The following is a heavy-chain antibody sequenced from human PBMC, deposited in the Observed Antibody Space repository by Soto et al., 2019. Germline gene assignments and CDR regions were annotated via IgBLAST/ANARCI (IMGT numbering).Heavy chain of an antibody. CDR2: INHSGST. J-gene: IGHJ4*01. D-gene: IGHD2-15*01. V-gene: IGHV4-34*01. Sequence: PSETLSLTCAVYGGSFSGYYWSWIRQPPGKGLEWIGEINHSGSTNYNPSLKSRVTISVDTSKNQFSLKLSSVTAADTATYYCTKARCSGDTCYVPDYWGHGTLVTVSS. CDR1: GGSFSGYY. CDR3: TKARCSGDTCYVPDY.